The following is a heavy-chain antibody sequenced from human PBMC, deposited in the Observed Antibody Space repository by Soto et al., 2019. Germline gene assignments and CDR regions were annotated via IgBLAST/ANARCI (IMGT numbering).Heavy chain of an antibody. J-gene: IGHJ6*02. D-gene: IGHD3-10*01. Sequence: EVQLVESGGGLVKPGGSLRLSCAASGFTFSSYSMNWVRQAPGKGLEWVSSISSSSSYIYYADSVKGRFTISRDNAKNSLYLQMNSLRAEDTAVYYCAGDMVRGVITPSGMDVWGQGTTVTVSS. V-gene: IGHV3-21*01. CDR2: ISSSSSYI. CDR1: GFTFSSYS. CDR3: AGDMVRGVITPSGMDV.